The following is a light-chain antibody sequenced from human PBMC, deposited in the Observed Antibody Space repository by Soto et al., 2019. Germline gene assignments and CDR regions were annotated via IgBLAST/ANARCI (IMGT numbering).Light chain of an antibody. CDR3: CSYSGSYTWV. V-gene: IGLV2-11*01. CDR1: SSDVGNYNY. Sequence: QSALPQPRSVSGSPGQSVTISCTGTSSDVGNYNYVSWYQHHPGKAPKLMIYYVSERPSGVPDRFSGSKSGNTASLTISGLQAEDEADYYCCSYSGSYTWVFGGGTKVTVL. CDR2: YVS. J-gene: IGLJ3*02.